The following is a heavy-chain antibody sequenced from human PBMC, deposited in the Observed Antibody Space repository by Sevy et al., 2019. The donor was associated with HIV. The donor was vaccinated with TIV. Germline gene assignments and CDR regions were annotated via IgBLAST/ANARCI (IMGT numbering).Heavy chain of an antibody. Sequence: GGSLRLSCAASGFTCSYYNMNWVRQAPGKGLEWVSSISSGSSYIFYVDSVKGRFTISRDNAKDSLFLQMNSLRAEDTAVYYCARNLDYYASGPPDSWGRGTLVTVSS. CDR1: GFTCSYYN. V-gene: IGHV3-21*01. D-gene: IGHD3-10*01. CDR3: ARNLDYYASGPPDS. CDR2: ISSGSSYI. J-gene: IGHJ4*02.